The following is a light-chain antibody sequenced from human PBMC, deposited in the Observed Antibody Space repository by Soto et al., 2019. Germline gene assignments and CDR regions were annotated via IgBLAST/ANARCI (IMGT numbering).Light chain of an antibody. J-gene: IGKJ2*01. Sequence: DIQMTQSPSTLSASVGDGVTITCRASQSISTWLAWYQQKPGKAPKLLIYDASTLESGGPSGFSGSGSGTEFTLTISSLQPDDSATYYCQQYNSYPYTFGQGTKLEIK. CDR3: QQYNSYPYT. V-gene: IGKV1-5*01. CDR1: QSISTW. CDR2: DAS.